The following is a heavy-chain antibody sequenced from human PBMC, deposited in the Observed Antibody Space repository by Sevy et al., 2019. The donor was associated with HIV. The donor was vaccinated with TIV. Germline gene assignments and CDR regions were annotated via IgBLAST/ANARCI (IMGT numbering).Heavy chain of an antibody. V-gene: IGHV3-7*01. J-gene: IGHJ4*02. CDR2: IKQDAGQK. Sequence: GGSLRLSCAASGFTFSKYWMGWVRQAPGKGLEWVANIKQDAGQKYYVDSVKGRFTISSVNAKNSLYLQMNSLRAEDTAVYFCARDDGNYYFHYWGQGTLVTVSS. CDR3: ARDDGNYYFHY. D-gene: IGHD1-7*01. CDR1: GFTFSKYW.